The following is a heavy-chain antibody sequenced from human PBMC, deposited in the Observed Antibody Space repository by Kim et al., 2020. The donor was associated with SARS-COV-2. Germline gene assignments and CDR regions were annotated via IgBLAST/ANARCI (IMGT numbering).Heavy chain of an antibody. CDR2: IIPIFGTA. Sequence: SVKVSCKASGGTFSSYAISWVRQAPGQGLEWMGGIIPIFGTANYAQKFQGRVTITADNSTSTAYMELSSLSSEDTAVYYCARKIMVRGAATFNYYYGMDVWGQGTTVTVSS. D-gene: IGHD3-10*01. CDR1: GGTFSSYA. J-gene: IGHJ6*02. CDR3: ARKIMVRGAATFNYYYGMDV. V-gene: IGHV1-69*06.